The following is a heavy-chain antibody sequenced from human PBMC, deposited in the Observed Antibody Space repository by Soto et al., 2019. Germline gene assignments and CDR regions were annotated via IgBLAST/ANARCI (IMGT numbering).Heavy chain of an antibody. D-gene: IGHD3-10*02. J-gene: IGHJ6*03. CDR1: GYTFTSYY. CDR2: INPSGGST. V-gene: IGHV1-46*01. CDR3: AWAVRPSIHYYYYYYMDV. Sequence: ASVKVSCKASGYTFTSYYMHWVRQAPGQGLEWMGIINPSGGSTSYAQKFQGRVTMTRDTSTSTVYMELSSLRSEDTAVYYCAWAVRPSIHYYYYYYMDVWGKGTTVTVSS.